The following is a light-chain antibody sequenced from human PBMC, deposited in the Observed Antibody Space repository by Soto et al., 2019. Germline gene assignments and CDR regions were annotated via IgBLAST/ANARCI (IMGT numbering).Light chain of an antibody. Sequence: HSVLTQPPSVSGAPGQRVTISCTGSSSTIGAGFDVHWYQQLPGTAPKLLIYGDTNRPSGVPDRFSGSKSGTSASLVITGLQAEDEADYYCQSYDTALSVYVVFGGGTKLTVL. J-gene: IGLJ2*01. CDR2: GDT. V-gene: IGLV1-40*01. CDR3: QSYDTALSVYVV. CDR1: SSTIGAGFD.